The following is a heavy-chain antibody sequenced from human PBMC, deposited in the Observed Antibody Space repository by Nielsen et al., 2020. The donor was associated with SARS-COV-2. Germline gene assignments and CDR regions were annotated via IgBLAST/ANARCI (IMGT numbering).Heavy chain of an antibody. V-gene: IGHV4-61*02. D-gene: IGHD6-13*01. CDR2: IYTSGST. J-gene: IGHJ6*02. Sequence: SETLSLTCTVSGGSISSGSYYWSWIRQPAGKGLEWIGRIYTSGSTNYNPSLKSRVTISVDPSKDQFSLNVNSVTAADTAVYYCAREVSGSRIKAAGRPSYYYYGMDSWGQGTAVTVSS. CDR1: GGSISSGSYY. CDR3: AREVSGSRIKAAGRPSYYYYGMDS.